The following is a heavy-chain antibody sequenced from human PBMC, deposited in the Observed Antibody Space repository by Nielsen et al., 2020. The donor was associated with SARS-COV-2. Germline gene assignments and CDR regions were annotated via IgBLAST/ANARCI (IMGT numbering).Heavy chain of an antibody. Sequence: WVRQAPGQGLEWMGIINPSGGSTSYAQKFQGRATMTRDTSTSTVYMELSSLRSEDTAVYYCARESVDTAMALLYYYYYGMDVWGQGTMVTVSS. J-gene: IGHJ6*02. V-gene: IGHV1-46*01. CDR2: INPSGGST. CDR3: ARESVDTAMALLYYYYYGMDV. D-gene: IGHD5-18*01.